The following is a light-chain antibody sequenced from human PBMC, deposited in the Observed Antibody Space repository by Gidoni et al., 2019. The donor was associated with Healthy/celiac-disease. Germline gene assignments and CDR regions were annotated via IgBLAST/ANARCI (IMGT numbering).Light chain of an antibody. V-gene: IGKV3-20*01. CDR1: KSVSSSY. CDR2: GAS. J-gene: IGKJ2*01. CDR3: QQYGSSQYT. Sequence: DIVLTQSPGTLSLSPGERATLSCRASKSVSSSYLAWYQQKPGQAPRLLIYGASSRATGLPDRISGSGSGPDFTLTISRLEPEDVAVYYCQQYGSSQYTFGQGTKLEIK.